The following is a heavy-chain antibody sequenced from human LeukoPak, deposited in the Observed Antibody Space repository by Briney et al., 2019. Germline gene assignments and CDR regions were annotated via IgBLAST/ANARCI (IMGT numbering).Heavy chain of an antibody. V-gene: IGHV1-2*02. J-gene: IGHJ4*02. CDR3: ARGWLDTAMVLEN. CDR2: INPNSGGT. Sequence: GASVKVSCKASGYTFTSYYMHWVRQAPGQGLEWMGWINPNSGGTNYAQKFQGRVTMTRDTSISTAYMELSRLRSDDTAVYYCARGWLDTAMVLENWGQGTLVTVSS. D-gene: IGHD5-18*01. CDR1: GYTFTSYY.